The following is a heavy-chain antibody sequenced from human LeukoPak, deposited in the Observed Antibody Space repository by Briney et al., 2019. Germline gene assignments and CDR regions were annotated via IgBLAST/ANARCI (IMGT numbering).Heavy chain of an antibody. CDR1: GGSFSGYY. D-gene: IGHD3-22*01. V-gene: IGHV4-34*12. CDR3: AKSNGYGLIDI. Sequence: PSETLSLTCAVYGGSFSGYYWGWVRQPPGKALEWIGNIFYSGSTYYSPPLKSRVTISLDTSRNQFSLKLNSVTAADTAVYYCAKSNGYGLIDIWGQGTMVTVSS. J-gene: IGHJ3*02. CDR2: IFYSGST.